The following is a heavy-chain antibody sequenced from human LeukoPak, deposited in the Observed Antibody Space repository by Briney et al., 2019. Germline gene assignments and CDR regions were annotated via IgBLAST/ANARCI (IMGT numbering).Heavy chain of an antibody. CDR3: ARDKRPGLDDAFDI. J-gene: IGHJ3*02. CDR2: IKQDGSEK. V-gene: IGHV3-7*01. CDR1: GFTFSTYW. Sequence: GGSLRLSCAASGFTFSTYWMTWVRQAPGKGLEGMANIKQDGSEKYYVDSVKGRFTISRDNAKNSLYLQMNSLRVEDTAVYYCARDKRPGLDDAFDIWGQGTMVTVSS.